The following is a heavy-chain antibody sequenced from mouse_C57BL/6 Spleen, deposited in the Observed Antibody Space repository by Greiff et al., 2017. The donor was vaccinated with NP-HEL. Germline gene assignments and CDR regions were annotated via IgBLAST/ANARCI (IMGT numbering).Heavy chain of an antibody. J-gene: IGHJ4*01. CDR3: TRKDAYYSNYYAMDY. D-gene: IGHD2-5*01. CDR1: GYTFTDYE. CDR2: IDPETGGT. Sequence: VQLQQSGAELVRPGASVTLSCKASGYTFTDYEMHWVKQTPVHGLEWIGAIDPETGGTAYNQKFKGKAILTADKSSSTAYMELRSLTSEDSAVYYCTRKDAYYSNYYAMDYWGQGTSVTVSS. V-gene: IGHV1-15*01.